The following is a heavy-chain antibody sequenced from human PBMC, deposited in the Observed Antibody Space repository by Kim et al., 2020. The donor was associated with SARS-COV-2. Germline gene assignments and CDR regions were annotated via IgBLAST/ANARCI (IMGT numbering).Heavy chain of an antibody. Sequence: SETLSLTCAVYGGSFSGYYWSWIRQPPGKGLEWIGEINHSGSTNYNPSLKSRVTISVDTSKNQFSLKLSSVTAADTAVYYCARRPRSGALNWFDPWGQGTLVTVSS. V-gene: IGHV4-34*01. D-gene: IGHD2-15*01. CDR2: INHSGST. CDR1: GGSFSGYY. CDR3: ARRPRSGALNWFDP. J-gene: IGHJ5*02.